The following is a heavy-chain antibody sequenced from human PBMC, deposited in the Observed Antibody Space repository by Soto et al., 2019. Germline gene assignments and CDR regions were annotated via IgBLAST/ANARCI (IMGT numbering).Heavy chain of an antibody. V-gene: IGHV3-64*04. J-gene: IGHJ4*02. CDR1: GCTFSSYV. D-gene: IGHD2-8*01. Sequence: PGGSLRLSCSASGCTFSSYVMNWVRQAPGKGLEYVAGITSSGGSTYYADSVKGRFIISRDNSQNIVYLQMSSLTTEDTAVYYCARELNTKGEDYWGQGTLVTVSS. CDR3: ARELNTKGEDY. CDR2: ITSSGGST.